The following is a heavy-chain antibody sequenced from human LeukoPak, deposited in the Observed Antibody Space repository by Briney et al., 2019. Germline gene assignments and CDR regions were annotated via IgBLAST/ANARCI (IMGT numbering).Heavy chain of an antibody. CDR3: ARLTDSGSIRSAFDI. D-gene: IGHD3-22*01. CDR2: MNPKSGNT. Sequence: ASVKVSCKASGYTFTSYDINGVRQATGQGLEWMGWMNPKSGNTGYAQKFQGRATLTRTTSISTDYMELSSVRSEDTAVYYCARLTDSGSIRSAFDIWGQGTMVTVSS. V-gene: IGHV1-8*01. J-gene: IGHJ3*02. CDR1: GYTFTSYD.